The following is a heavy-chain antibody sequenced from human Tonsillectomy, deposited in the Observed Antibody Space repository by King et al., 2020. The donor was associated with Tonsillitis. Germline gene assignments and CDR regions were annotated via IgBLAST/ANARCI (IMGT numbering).Heavy chain of an antibody. V-gene: IGHV3-21*01. CDR3: ARDLKWNYGY. J-gene: IGHJ4*02. D-gene: IGHD1-7*01. Sequence: DVQLVESGGGLVKPGGSLRLSCAASGFTFSSYSMNWVRQAPGKGLEWVSSISSSSSYIYYADTVKGRFTISRDNAKNSLYLQMNSLRAEDTAVYYCARDLKWNYGYWGQGTLVTVSS. CDR2: ISSSSSYI. CDR1: GFTFSSYS.